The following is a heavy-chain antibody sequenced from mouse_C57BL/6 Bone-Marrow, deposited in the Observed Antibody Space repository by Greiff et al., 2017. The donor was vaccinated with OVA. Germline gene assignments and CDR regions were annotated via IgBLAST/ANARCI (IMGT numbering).Heavy chain of an antibody. Sequence: QVQLQRPGAELVQPGASVKLSCKASGYTFTSYWMHWVKQRPGQGLEWIGMIHPNSGSTNYNEKFQSKATLTVDKSSNTTYMQLRSLTSEDSAVYYCTRAWGGNWGQGTTLTVSS. CDR2: IHPNSGST. CDR1: GYTFTSYW. V-gene: IGHV1-64*01. CDR3: TRAWGGN. J-gene: IGHJ2*01.